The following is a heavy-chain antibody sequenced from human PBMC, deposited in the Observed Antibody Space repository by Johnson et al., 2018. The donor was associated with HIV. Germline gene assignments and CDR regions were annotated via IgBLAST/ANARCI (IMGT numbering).Heavy chain of an antibody. CDR1: GFTFSSYW. CDR2: ISYDGSNK. D-gene: IGHD3-22*01. J-gene: IGHJ3*02. CDR3: AREGNYYDSSSHAFDI. V-gene: IGHV3-30-3*01. Sequence: QVQLVESGGGLVQPGGSLRLSCAASGFTFSSYWMSWVRQAPGKGLEWVAVISYDGSNKYYADSVKGRFTISRDNSKNTLYLQMNSLRAEDTAVYYCAREGNYYDSSSHAFDIWGQGTMVTVSS.